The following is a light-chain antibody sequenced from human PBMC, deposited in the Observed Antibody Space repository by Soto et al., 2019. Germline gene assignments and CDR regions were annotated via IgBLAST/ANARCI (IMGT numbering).Light chain of an antibody. J-gene: IGLJ1*01. CDR1: SGHSSYA. V-gene: IGLV4-69*01. Sequence: QLVLTQSPSASASLGASVKLTCTLSSGHSSYAIAWHQQQPEKGPRYLMKLNSDGSHSKGDGIPDRFSGSSSGAERYLTISSLQSEDEADYYCQTWGTGIHCLFGTGTKLTVL. CDR2: LNSDGSH. CDR3: QTWGTGIHCL.